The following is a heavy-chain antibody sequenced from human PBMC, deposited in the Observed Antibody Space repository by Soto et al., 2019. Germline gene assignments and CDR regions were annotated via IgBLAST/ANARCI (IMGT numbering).Heavy chain of an antibody. J-gene: IGHJ5*02. Sequence: GGSMRLSCAASVFPFSSYAMSWVRQAPGKGLEWVSAISGSGGSTYYADSVKGRFTISRDNSKNTLYLQMNSLRAEDTAVYYCAKVEYQLPPGWFDPWGQGTLVTVSS. CDR1: VFPFSSYA. D-gene: IGHD2-2*01. CDR3: AKVEYQLPPGWFDP. CDR2: ISGSGGST. V-gene: IGHV3-23*01.